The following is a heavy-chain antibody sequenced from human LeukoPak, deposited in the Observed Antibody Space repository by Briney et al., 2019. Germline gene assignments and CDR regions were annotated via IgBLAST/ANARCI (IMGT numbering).Heavy chain of an antibody. CDR1: GSPFGDSW. Sequence: PGGPLRLSCAASGSPFGDSWMSWVRQAPGKGLEWVANMKQDASGKGYVDYVKGRLTISRDNARNSLYLQMSSLRPEDTAVYYCATYTHWVAGDVWGEGTTVTVSS. CDR3: ATYTHWVAGDV. D-gene: IGHD3-16*01. J-gene: IGHJ6*04. CDR2: MKQDASGK. V-gene: IGHV3-7*01.